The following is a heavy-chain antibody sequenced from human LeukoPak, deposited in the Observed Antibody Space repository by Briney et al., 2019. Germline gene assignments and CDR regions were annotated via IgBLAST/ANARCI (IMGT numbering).Heavy chain of an antibody. CDR3: AKGGYSAHYYYGMDV. D-gene: IGHD5-18*01. CDR1: GFTFSSYA. V-gene: IGHV3-23*01. J-gene: IGHJ6*02. Sequence: GGSLRLSCAASGFTFSSYAMSWVRQAPGKGLEWVSAISGSGGSTYYADSVKGRFTISRDNSKYTLYLQMNSLRAEDTAVYYCAKGGYSAHYYYGMDVWGQGTTVTVSS. CDR2: ISGSGGST.